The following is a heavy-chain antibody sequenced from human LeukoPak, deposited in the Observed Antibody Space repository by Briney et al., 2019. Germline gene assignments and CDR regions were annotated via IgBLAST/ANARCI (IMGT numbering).Heavy chain of an antibody. CDR3: ARAGLAYDSSGYYVRDDAFDI. J-gene: IGHJ3*02. CDR1: GFTFSSYD. V-gene: IGHV3-13*01. CDR2: IGTAGDT. Sequence: GGSLRLSCAASGFTFSSYDMHWVRQATGKGLEWVSAIGTAGDTYYPGSVKGRFTISRENANNSLYLQMNSLRAGDTAVYYCARAGLAYDSSGYYVRDDAFDIWGQGTMVTVSS. D-gene: IGHD3-22*01.